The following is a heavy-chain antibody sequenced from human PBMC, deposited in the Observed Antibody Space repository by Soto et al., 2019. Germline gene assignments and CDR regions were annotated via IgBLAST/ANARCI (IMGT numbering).Heavy chain of an antibody. J-gene: IGHJ5*02. CDR2: IYHSGST. V-gene: IGHV4-30-2*01. CDR3: ARVPSP. CDR1: GGSMSSGGDS. Sequence: TLSRTCAVSGGSMSSGGDSWSWIRQPPGKGLEWIGYIYHSGSTYYNPSLKSRVTISVDRSKNQFSLKLSSVTAADTAVYYCARVPSPWGQGTLVTVSS.